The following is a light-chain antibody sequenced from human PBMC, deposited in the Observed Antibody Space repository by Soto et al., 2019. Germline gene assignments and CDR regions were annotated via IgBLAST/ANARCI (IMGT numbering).Light chain of an antibody. CDR2: AAS. Sequence: AIRMTQSPSSLSASTGVRVTITCRASQGISSYLAWYQQKPGKAPKLLIYAASTLQSGVPSRFSGSGCGTDFALTISCLQSEDFATYYCQQYYSYPLTFGPGTKVDIK. J-gene: IGKJ3*01. CDR1: QGISSY. V-gene: IGKV1-8*01. CDR3: QQYYSYPLT.